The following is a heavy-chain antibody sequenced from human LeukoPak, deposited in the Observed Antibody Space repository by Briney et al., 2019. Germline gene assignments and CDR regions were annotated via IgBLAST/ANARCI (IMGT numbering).Heavy chain of an antibody. V-gene: IGHV4-61*02. CDR3: ARTTEGGYTYGYFYYYYMDV. J-gene: IGHJ6*03. Sequence: SETLSLTCTVSGGSISSGSYYWSWIRQPAGKGLEWMGRIYTSASTNYNPSLKSRVTISVDTSKNQFSLKLTSVTAADTAVYYCARTTEGGYTYGYFYYYYMDVWGKGTTVTISS. CDR1: GGSISSGSYY. D-gene: IGHD5-18*01. CDR2: IYTSAST.